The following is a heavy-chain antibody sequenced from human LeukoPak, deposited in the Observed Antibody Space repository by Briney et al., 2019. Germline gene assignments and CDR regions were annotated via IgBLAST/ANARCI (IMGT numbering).Heavy chain of an antibody. D-gene: IGHD6-13*01. CDR3: AKDSSSWYHDNYFDY. CDR2: ISWNSGSI. Sequence: PGGSLRLSCAASGFTFSNYWMHWVRQAPGKGLEWVSGISWNSGSIGYADSVKGRFTISRDNAKNSLYLQMNSLRAEDTALYYCAKDSSSWYHDNYFDYWGQGTLVTVSS. J-gene: IGHJ4*02. V-gene: IGHV3-9*01. CDR1: GFTFSNYW.